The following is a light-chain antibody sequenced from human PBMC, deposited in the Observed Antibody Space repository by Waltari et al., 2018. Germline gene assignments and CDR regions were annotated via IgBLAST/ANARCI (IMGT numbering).Light chain of an antibody. Sequence: SYELTQPPSVSVSPGQTASITCSGDTLGDKYASWYQQKPGQSPVLVMYQDSKRPSGIPERFSGSNSGNTATLTISGTQAMDEADYCCQAWDSSSAFFGGGTKLTVL. V-gene: IGLV3-1*01. CDR1: TLGDKY. CDR3: QAWDSSSAF. J-gene: IGLJ2*01. CDR2: QDS.